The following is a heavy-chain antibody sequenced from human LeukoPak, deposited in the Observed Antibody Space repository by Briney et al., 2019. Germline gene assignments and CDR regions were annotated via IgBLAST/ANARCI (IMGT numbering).Heavy chain of an antibody. V-gene: IGHV1-2*04. CDR2: INPKTGDT. J-gene: IGHJ5*02. Sequence: ASVRVSCKTSGYIFTDYYTHWVRQAPGQGLEWMGWINPKTGDTNSAQKFQRWVTMTRDTAISTAYMELNRLTLDDTAVYYCARVVYSHGYCDRVTCPNWFDPWGQGTLVTVSS. CDR1: GYIFTDYY. D-gene: IGHD2-2*03. CDR3: ARVVYSHGYCDRVTCPNWFDP.